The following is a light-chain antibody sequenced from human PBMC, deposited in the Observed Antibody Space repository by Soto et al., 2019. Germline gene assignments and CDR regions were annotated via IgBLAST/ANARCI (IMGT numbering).Light chain of an antibody. Sequence: QSVLTQPPSVSGAPGQRVTISCTGSNSNIGTGYDVHWYQQLPGSAPKLLIYDDDNRPSGVPDRFSAYKSGASASLAITGLQAEDEADYYCHSYDSSLSAVIFGGGTKVTVL. CDR1: NSNIGTGYD. V-gene: IGLV1-40*01. J-gene: IGLJ2*01. CDR2: DDD. CDR3: HSYDSSLSAVI.